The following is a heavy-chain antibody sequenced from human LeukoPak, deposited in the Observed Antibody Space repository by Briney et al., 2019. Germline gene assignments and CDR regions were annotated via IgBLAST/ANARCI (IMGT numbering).Heavy chain of an antibody. CDR1: GGSISSGGYS. V-gene: IGHV4-30-4*07. CDR2: IYYSGST. Sequence: SETLSLTCAVSGGSISSGGYSWSWIRQPPGKGLEWIGYIYYSGSTYYNPSLKSRVTISVDTSKNQFSLKLSSVTAADTAVYYCARGYYYDSGSYQNCFDPWGQGTLVTVSS. D-gene: IGHD3-10*01. J-gene: IGHJ5*02. CDR3: ARGYYYDSGSYQNCFDP.